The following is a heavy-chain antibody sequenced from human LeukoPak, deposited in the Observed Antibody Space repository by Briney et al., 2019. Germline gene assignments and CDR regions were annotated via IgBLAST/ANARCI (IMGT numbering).Heavy chain of an antibody. CDR1: GYTFTSYG. CDR2: ISAYSGDT. V-gene: IGHV1-18*01. CDR3: AREVAAAGSYAFDI. D-gene: IGHD6-13*01. J-gene: IGHJ3*02. Sequence: ASVKVSCKASGYTFTSYGISWVRQAPGQGLEWMGWISAYSGDTNYAQKFQGRATMTTDTSTSTAYMELRSLSSDDTAVYYCAREVAAAGSYAFDIWGQGTMVTVSS.